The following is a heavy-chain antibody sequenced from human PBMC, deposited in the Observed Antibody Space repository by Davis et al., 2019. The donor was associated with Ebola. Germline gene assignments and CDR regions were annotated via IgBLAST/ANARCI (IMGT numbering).Heavy chain of an antibody. CDR2: VYYSGST. CDR1: GGSFSGYY. D-gene: IGHD3-10*02. Sequence: SETLSLTCAVYGGSFSGYYWSWIRQPPGKGLEWIGNVYYSGSTNYNPSLKSRVTISVDTSENQFSLKLSSVTAADTAMYYCARRSSAYYYVNYWGRGTLVTVSS. J-gene: IGHJ4*02. V-gene: IGHV4-59*08. CDR3: ARRSSAYYYVNY.